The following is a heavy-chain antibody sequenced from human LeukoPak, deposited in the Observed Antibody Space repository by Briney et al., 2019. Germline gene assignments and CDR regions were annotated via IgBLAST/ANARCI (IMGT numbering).Heavy chain of an antibody. D-gene: IGHD6-19*01. Sequence: GGSLRLSCAVSGFTVSSNYMSWVRQAPGTGLEWVSVFYSGGSTYYADSVKGRFTISRDNSKNTLYLQMNSLRAEDTAVYYCARDGVAGTSDAFDIWGQGTMVTVSS. CDR1: GFTVSSNY. V-gene: IGHV3-66*01. J-gene: IGHJ3*02. CDR3: ARDGVAGTSDAFDI. CDR2: FYSGGST.